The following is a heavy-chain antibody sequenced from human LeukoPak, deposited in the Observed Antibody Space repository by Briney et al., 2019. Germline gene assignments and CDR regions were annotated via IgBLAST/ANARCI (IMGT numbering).Heavy chain of an antibody. J-gene: IGHJ4*02. CDR1: SGSISSYY. CDR3: ARAPAYYYGSGSYDY. Sequence: SETLSFTCTVSSGSISSYYWSWIRQPPGKGLEWIGYIYYSGSTNYNPSLKSRVTISVDTSKNQFSLKLSSVTAADTAVYYCARAPAYYYGSGSYDYWGQETLVTVSS. D-gene: IGHD3-10*01. V-gene: IGHV4-59*01. CDR2: IYYSGST.